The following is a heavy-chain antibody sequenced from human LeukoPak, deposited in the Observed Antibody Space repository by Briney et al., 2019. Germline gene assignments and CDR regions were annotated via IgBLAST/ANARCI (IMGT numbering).Heavy chain of an antibody. CDR1: GFIFSSYE. CDR3: VRGGGSAYKYNAFDN. J-gene: IGHJ3*02. Sequence: TGGSLRLSCAASGFIFSSYEMNWVRQAPGKGLEWISYISISGTTIYYAESVKGRFTISRDNTKNSLYLQMNSLRAEDTAVYHGVRGGGSAYKYNAFDNWGQGTMVTGSS. V-gene: IGHV3-48*03. D-gene: IGHD2-15*01. CDR2: ISISGTTI.